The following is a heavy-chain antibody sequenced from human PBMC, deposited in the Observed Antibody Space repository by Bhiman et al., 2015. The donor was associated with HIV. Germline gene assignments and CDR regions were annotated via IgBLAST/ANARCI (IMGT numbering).Heavy chain of an antibody. CDR1: GFSFNKYS. CDR3: ARDRPYNWNWGSYYYGMDV. D-gene: IGHD1-7*01. J-gene: IGHJ6*02. CDR2: ITSSSRYI. Sequence: EEKLEESGGGLIQPGGSLRLSCVASGFSFNKYSMTWVRQAPGKGLEWVSSITSSSRYIQYADSVKGRFTISRDNAKNSLYLQMNSLRAEDTAVFYCARDRPYNWNWGSYYYGMDVWGQGTTVTVSS. V-gene: IGHV3-21*03.